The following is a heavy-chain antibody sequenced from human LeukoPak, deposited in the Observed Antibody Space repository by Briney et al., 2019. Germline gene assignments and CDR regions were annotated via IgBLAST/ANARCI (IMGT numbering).Heavy chain of an antibody. D-gene: IGHD5-12*01. CDR2: IYYSGST. V-gene: IGHV4-39*01. J-gene: IGHJ4*02. CDR3: ARVSGYEGYYFDY. Sequence: SETLSLTCTVSGGSSSSSSYYWGWIRQPPGMGLEWIGSIYYSGSTYYNPSLKSRVTISVDTSKNQFSLKLSSVTAADTAVYHCARVSGYEGYYFDYWGQGTLVTVSS. CDR1: GGSSSSSSYY.